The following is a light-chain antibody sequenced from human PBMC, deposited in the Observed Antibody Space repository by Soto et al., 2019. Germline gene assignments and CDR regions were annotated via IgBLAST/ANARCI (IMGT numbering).Light chain of an antibody. Sequence: SYELTQPPSVSVAPGKTARITCGGNNIGSKSVHWYQQKPGQAPALVIYYDNDRPSGTPERSSGSNSGNTATLTIIRVEAGDEADYYCQVWDSSSDHPYVFGTGTKLTVL. V-gene: IGLV3-21*04. CDR3: QVWDSSSDHPYV. J-gene: IGLJ1*01. CDR1: NIGSKS. CDR2: YDN.